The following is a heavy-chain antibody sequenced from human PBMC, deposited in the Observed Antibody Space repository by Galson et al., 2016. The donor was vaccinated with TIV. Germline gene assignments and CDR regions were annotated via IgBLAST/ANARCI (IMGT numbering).Heavy chain of an antibody. CDR2: IYYTGLT. J-gene: IGHJ4*02. D-gene: IGHD2-21*01. CDR1: GGSISNPGFY. Sequence: LSLTCTVSGGSISNPGFYWSWIRQLPGKGLEWIGYIYYTGLTSFNPSLQSRLSMSVDTSENQFSLKLISVIAADTAVYYCARGIPEPPYFDCWGQGALVTVSS. V-gene: IGHV4-31*03. CDR3: ARGIPEPPYFDC.